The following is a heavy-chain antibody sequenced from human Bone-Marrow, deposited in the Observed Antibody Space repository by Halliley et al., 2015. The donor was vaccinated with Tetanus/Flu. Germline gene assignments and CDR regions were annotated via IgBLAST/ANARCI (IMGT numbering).Heavy chain of an antibody. Sequence: AYIYPTGSPNYNPSLQSRVTISVDTSKKQLSLNLRSVTAADTAVYYCASKKYSSMYQYGMDVWGQGTTVTVSS. CDR3: ASKKYSSMYQYGMDV. CDR2: IYPTGSP. J-gene: IGHJ6*02. V-gene: IGHV4-59*01. D-gene: IGHD5-18*01.